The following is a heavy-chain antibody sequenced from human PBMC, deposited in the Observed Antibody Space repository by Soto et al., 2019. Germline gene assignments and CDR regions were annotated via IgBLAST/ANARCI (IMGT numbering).Heavy chain of an antibody. J-gene: IGHJ6*02. CDR3: ARDRGRDCSSTSCYWGGMDV. CDR1: GYTFTGYY. V-gene: IGHV1-2*04. CDR2: INPNSGGT. Sequence: ASVKVSCKASGYTFTGYYMHWVRQAPGQGLEWMGWINPNSGGTNYAQKFQGWVTMTRDTSISTAHMELSRLRSDDTAVYYCARDRGRDCSSTSCYWGGMDVWGQGTTVTVSS. D-gene: IGHD2-2*01.